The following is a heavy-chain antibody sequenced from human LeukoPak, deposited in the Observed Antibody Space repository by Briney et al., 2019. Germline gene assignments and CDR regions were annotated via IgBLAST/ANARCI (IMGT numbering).Heavy chain of an antibody. D-gene: IGHD6-19*01. Sequence: GGSLRLSCAASGFTFSSYGMHWVRQAPGKGLEWVAFIRYDGSNKYYADSVKGRFTISRDNSKNTLYLQMNSLRAEDTAVYYCAKDSSVFIAVAGTGDAFDIWGQGRMVTVSS. CDR1: GFTFSSYG. V-gene: IGHV3-30*02. CDR2: IRYDGSNK. CDR3: AKDSSVFIAVAGTGDAFDI. J-gene: IGHJ3*02.